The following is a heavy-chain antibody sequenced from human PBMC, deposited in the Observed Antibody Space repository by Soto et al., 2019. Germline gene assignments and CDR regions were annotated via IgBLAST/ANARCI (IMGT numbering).Heavy chain of an antibody. J-gene: IGHJ4*02. CDR2: ISYDGSNK. Sequence: QVQLVESGGGVVQPGRSLRLSCAASGFTFSIYSMHWVRQAPGKGLEWVAVISYDGSNKYYADSVKGRFTISRDNSKNTLYLQMNSLRDEDTAVYYCARDPHDYGDLGIHWGQGTLVTVSS. CDR1: GFTFSIYS. CDR3: ARDPHDYGDLGIH. V-gene: IGHV3-30-3*01. D-gene: IGHD4-17*01.